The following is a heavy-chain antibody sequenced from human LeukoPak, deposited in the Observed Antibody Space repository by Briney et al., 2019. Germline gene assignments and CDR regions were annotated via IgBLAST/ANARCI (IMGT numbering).Heavy chain of an antibody. Sequence: PGGSLRLSCAASGFTFSSYWMHWVRQAPGKGLMWVSRINSDGSSTSYADSVKGRFTISRDNAKNTLYLQMNNLRAEDTAVYYCSSGNSHAFDIWGQGTMVTVSS. CDR2: INSDGSST. J-gene: IGHJ3*02. CDR3: SSGNSHAFDI. CDR1: GFTFSSYW. D-gene: IGHD4-23*01. V-gene: IGHV3-74*01.